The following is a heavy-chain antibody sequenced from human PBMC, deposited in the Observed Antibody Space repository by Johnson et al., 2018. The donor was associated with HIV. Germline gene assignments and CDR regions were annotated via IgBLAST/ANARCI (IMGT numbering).Heavy chain of an antibody. V-gene: IGHV3-66*01. J-gene: IGHJ3*02. D-gene: IGHD3/OR15-3a*01. CDR3: ARDLGLDWSKGAFDI. Sequence: VQLVESGGGLVQPGGSLRLSCAASGFTVSSYYMSWVRQAPGKGLDWVSVIYSGGSTYYADSVKGRFTISRDNSKNTLYLQMNSLRAEDTAVYYCARDLGLDWSKGAFDILGQGTMVTVSS. CDR1: GFTVSSYY. CDR2: IYSGGST.